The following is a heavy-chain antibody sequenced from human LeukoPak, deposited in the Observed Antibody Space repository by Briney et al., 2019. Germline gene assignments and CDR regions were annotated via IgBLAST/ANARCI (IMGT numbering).Heavy chain of an antibody. CDR3: ARDGAFRIYDY. Sequence: PGGSLRLSCAASGFTFSSYWMTWVRQAPGKGREWVASIKQDGNEKYYVDSVKGRFTIPINNARNSLYLLMCDLTGDDTAVYYCARDGAFRIYDYWGQGTLVTVSS. V-gene: IGHV3-7*01. CDR1: GFTFSSYW. D-gene: IGHD3-3*02. CDR2: IKQDGNEK. J-gene: IGHJ4*02.